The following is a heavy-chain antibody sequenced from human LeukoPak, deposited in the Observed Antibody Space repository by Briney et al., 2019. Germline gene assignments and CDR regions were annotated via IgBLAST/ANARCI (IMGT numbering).Heavy chain of an antibody. CDR1: GFTFSSYS. V-gene: IGHV3-21*01. CDR3: ARGAVANQDY. Sequence: GGSLRLSCAASGFTFSSYSMNWVRQAPGQGLEWVSSISSSSSYIYYADSVKGRFTISRDNAKNSLYLQMNSLRAEDTAVYYCARGAVANQDYWGQGTLVTVSS. J-gene: IGHJ4*02. D-gene: IGHD6-19*01. CDR2: ISSSSSYI.